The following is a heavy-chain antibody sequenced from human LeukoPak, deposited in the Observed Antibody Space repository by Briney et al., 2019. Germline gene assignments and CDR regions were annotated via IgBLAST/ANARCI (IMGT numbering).Heavy chain of an antibody. J-gene: IGHJ4*02. Sequence: GGSLRLSCAASGFTFRSYWMHWVRQAPGKGLEWVAVISYDGSNKYYADSVKGRFTISRDNSKNTLYLQMNSLRAEDTAVYYCAREELLYYFDYWGQGTLVTVSS. CDR3: AREELLYYFDY. V-gene: IGHV3-30-3*01. CDR1: GFTFRSYW. D-gene: IGHD3-10*01. CDR2: ISYDGSNK.